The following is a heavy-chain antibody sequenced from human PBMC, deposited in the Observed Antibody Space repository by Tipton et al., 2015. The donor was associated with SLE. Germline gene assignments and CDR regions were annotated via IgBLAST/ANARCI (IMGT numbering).Heavy chain of an antibody. Sequence: SLRLSCAASGFTFSSYEMNWVRQAPGKGLEWISYISSSGKTIHYADSVKGRFTISRDNAKNSLYLQMSILRAEDTTVYYCARGGPDAYSGYCYSYMDVWGQGTTVTVSS. J-gene: IGHJ6*03. D-gene: IGHD2-2*03. V-gene: IGHV3-48*03. CDR2: ISSSGKTI. CDR3: ARGGPDAYSGYCYSYMDV. CDR1: GFTFSSYE.